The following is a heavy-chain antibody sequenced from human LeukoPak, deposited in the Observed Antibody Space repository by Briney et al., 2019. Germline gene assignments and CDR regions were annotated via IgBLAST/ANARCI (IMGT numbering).Heavy chain of an antibody. CDR1: GGSFSGYY. CDR3: ARPHYGSGKFDY. CDR2: INHSRST. V-gene: IGHV4-34*01. Sequence: SETLSLTCAVYGGSFSGYYWSWIRQPPGKGLEWIGEINHSRSTNYNPSLKSRVTISVDTSKNQFSLKLSSVTAADTAVYYCARPHYGSGKFDYWGQGTLVTVSS. J-gene: IGHJ4*02. D-gene: IGHD3-10*01.